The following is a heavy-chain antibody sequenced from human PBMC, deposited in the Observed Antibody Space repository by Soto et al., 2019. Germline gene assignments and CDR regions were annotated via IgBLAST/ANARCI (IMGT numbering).Heavy chain of an antibody. CDR3: AAARCLNGVGSLGWW. CDR1: GVTFSNAW. J-gene: IGHJ4*02. V-gene: IGHV3-15*07. D-gene: IGHD2-8*01. Sequence: EVQLVESGGGLVKPGGSLRLSCAASGVTFSNAWMNWVRQAPGKGLEWVGRIKSKTDGGTTDYAAPVKGRFTISRDDSKTTLNLQMNSLETGDQAVYFWAAARCLNGVGSLGWWGGQGTLVTVSS. CDR2: IKSKTDGGTT.